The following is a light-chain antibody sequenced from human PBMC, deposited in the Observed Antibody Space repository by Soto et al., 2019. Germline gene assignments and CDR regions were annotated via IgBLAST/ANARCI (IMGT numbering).Light chain of an antibody. Sequence: QSALTQPASVSGSPGQSITISCTGTSSDVGGYNYVSWYQQHPGKAPKLMIHDVSNRPSGVSNRFSGSKSGNTASLTISGLQAEDEADYHCSSYTSSSTPFVFGTGTKVTVL. CDR3: SSYTSSSTPFV. CDR1: SSDVGGYNY. CDR2: DVS. J-gene: IGLJ1*01. V-gene: IGLV2-14*01.